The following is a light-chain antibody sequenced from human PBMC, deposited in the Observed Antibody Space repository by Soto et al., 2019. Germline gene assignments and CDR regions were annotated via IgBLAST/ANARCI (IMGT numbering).Light chain of an antibody. CDR2: DAS. CDR1: QSISSW. CDR3: QQYNSYSYT. J-gene: IGKJ2*01. V-gene: IGKV1-5*01. Sequence: DIQMTQSPSTLSASVGDRVTITCRASQSISSWLAWYQQKPGKAPKLLICDASSLESGVPSRFSGSGSGTEFTLTISSLQPDDFATYYCQQYNSYSYTFGQGTK.